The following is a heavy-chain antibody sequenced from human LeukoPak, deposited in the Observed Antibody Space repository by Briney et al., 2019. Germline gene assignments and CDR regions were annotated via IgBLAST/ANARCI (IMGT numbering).Heavy chain of an antibody. Sequence: SETLSLTCTVSVGSIRSGGYYWSWIRQHPGKGLEWIGNIYYSGSTSYNPSLKSRVTISVDTSKNQFSLKLNSVTAADTAVYYCARGASNYGSFWFDPWGQGTLVTVSS. J-gene: IGHJ5*02. CDR3: ARGASNYGSFWFDP. CDR1: VGSIRSGGYY. CDR2: IYYSGST. D-gene: IGHD4-11*01. V-gene: IGHV4-31*03.